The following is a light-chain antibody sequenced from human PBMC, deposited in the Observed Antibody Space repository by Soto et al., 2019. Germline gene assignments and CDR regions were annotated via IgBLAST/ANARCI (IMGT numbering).Light chain of an antibody. V-gene: IGLV2-11*01. J-gene: IGLJ1*01. Sequence: LTPPRCVCGYLGRVVTPSCTGTSSDALPHLLLLWYQQYSGKAPKLLIYDVSRRPSGVPDRFSCSKSGNTASLTISGLQPEDEAEYYCCSYAGGHTALCGTGTKVTAL. CDR1: SSDALPHLL. CDR2: DVS. CDR3: CSYAGGHTAL.